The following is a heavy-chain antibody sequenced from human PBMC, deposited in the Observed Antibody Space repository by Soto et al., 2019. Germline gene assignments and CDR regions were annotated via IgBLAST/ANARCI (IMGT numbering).Heavy chain of an antibody. CDR3: ARDLAGLTTVLYFYGMDV. CDR1: GYTFTSYY. J-gene: IGHJ6*02. Sequence: GASVKVSCKASGYTFTSYYMNWVRQAPGQGLEWMGIINPSGGSTSYAQKFQGRVTMTRDTSTSTVNMELSSLRSEDTALYYCARDLAGLTTVLYFYGMDVWGQGTTVTVSS. V-gene: IGHV1-46*01. D-gene: IGHD4-4*01. CDR2: INPSGGST.